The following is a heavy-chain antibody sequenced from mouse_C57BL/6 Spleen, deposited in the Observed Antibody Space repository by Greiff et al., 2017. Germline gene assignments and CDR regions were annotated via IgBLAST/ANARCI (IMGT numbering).Heavy chain of an antibody. CDR2: INPNNGGT. Sequence: EVQLQQSGPELVKPGASVKISCKASGYTFTDYYMNWVKQSHGKSLEWIGDINPNNGGTSYNQKFKGKATLTVDKSTSTAYMELRSLTSEDSEVYYCARGFVTTVGDDAMDVWGQGTSVTVSS. D-gene: IGHD1-1*01. V-gene: IGHV1-26*01. CDR1: GYTFTDYY. J-gene: IGHJ4*01. CDR3: ARGFVTTVGDDAMDV.